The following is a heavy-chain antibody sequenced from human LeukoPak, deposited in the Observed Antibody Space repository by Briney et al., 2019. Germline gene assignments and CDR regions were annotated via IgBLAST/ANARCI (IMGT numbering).Heavy chain of an antibody. CDR3: ARSESGSYRPRFDY. V-gene: IGHV5-51*01. D-gene: IGHD3-10*01. CDR1: GYSFTSYW. J-gene: IGHJ4*02. Sequence: GESLKISCKGSGYSFTSYWIGWVRQMPAKSLEWMGIIYPGDSDTRYSPSFQGQVTISADKSISTAYLQWSSLKGSDTAMYYCARSESGSYRPRFDYWGQGTLVTVSS. CDR2: IYPGDSDT.